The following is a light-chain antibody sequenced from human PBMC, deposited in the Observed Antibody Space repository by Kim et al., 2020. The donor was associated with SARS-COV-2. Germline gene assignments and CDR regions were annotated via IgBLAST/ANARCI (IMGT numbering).Light chain of an antibody. Sequence: IQLTQSPSSLSASVGDRVTITCRASQGISSYLAWYQQKPGLAPKVLIYSASTLQSGVPSRFSGSGSGTDFTLTISSLQPEDFATYYCQQLSSYPLTFGGGTKLESK. CDR2: SAS. V-gene: IGKV1-9*01. CDR1: QGISSY. J-gene: IGKJ4*01. CDR3: QQLSSYPLT.